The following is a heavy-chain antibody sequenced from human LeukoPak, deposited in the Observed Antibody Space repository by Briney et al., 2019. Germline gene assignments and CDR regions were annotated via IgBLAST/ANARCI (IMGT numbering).Heavy chain of an antibody. Sequence: ASVKVSCKASGYTFTGYYMHWVRHAPGQGLEWMGWINPNSGVTNYAQKFQGRVTMTRDTSISTAYMDLSRLTSDDTAVYYCARRYCSGGICYSVADYWGQGTLVTVSS. CDR1: GYTFTGYY. V-gene: IGHV1-2*02. CDR3: ARRYCSGGICYSVADY. D-gene: IGHD2-15*01. J-gene: IGHJ4*02. CDR2: INPNSGVT.